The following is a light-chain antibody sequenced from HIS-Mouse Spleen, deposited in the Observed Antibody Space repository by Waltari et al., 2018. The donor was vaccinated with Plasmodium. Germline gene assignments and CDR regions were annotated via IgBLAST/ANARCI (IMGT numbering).Light chain of an antibody. CDR3: CSYAGSYTWV. V-gene: IGLV2-11*01. Sequence: QSALTQPRSVSGSPGQSVTISCTGTSSAVGGYNYVYWYQQHPGKAPKLMIYDVSNAPEGVPDRFSGSKSGNTASLTISGLQAEDEADYYCCSYAGSYTWVFGGGTKLTVL. CDR1: SSAVGGYNY. J-gene: IGLJ3*02. CDR2: DVS.